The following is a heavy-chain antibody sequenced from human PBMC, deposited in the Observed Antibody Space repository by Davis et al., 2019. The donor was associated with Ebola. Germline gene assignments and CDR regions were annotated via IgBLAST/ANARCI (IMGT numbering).Heavy chain of an antibody. J-gene: IGHJ6*04. CDR1: GYTFTSYG. CDR3: ARGYDYYHGLDV. V-gene: IGHV1-8*02. CDR2: MNPKTGHT. Sequence: AASVKVSCKASGYTFTSYGISWVRQAPGKGLEYMGWMNPKTGHTAFAQQFQGRVTMTRDTSITTAYMELTALTSEDTAVYFCARGYDYYHGLDVWGKGTTVSVYS.